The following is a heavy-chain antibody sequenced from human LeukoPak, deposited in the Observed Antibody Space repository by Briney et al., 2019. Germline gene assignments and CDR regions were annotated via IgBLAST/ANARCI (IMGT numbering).Heavy chain of an antibody. D-gene: IGHD4-23*01. CDR1: GFTFSNYD. Sequence: GGSLRLSCAASGFTFSNYDMNWVRQPPGKGLEWVSYITSSSRTINYADSVKGRFTVSRENAKNSLFLQMDSLRDEDTAVYYRARPTTVALDYWGQGTLVTVSS. CDR2: ITSSSRTI. V-gene: IGHV3-48*02. J-gene: IGHJ4*02. CDR3: ARPTTVALDY.